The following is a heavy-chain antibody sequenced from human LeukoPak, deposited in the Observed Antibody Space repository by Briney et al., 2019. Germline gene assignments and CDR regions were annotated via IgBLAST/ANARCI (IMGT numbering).Heavy chain of an antibody. D-gene: IGHD4-17*01. CDR3: ARGGTTVTTSSDF. J-gene: IGHJ4*02. CDR1: GFAFSLHA. V-gene: IGHV3-30*04. CDR2: ISYDGRNK. Sequence: GGSLTLSCAASGFAFSLHAIHWVRQAPGKGLQWVAIISYDGRNKYYADSVKGRFTISRDNSKNTLFLQMNSLRAEDTAVYYCARGGTTVTTSSDFWGQGTMVTVSS.